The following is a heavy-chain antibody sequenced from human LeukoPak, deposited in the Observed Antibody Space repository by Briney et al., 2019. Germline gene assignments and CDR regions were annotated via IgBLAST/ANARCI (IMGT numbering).Heavy chain of an antibody. CDR1: GGSISSGSYY. CDR3: AAAPLLRIAAAGAEYFQH. CDR2: IYTSGST. D-gene: IGHD6-13*01. J-gene: IGHJ1*01. V-gene: IGHV4-61*02. Sequence: SETLSLTCTVSGGSISSGSYYWSWIRQPAGKGLEWIGRIYTSGSTNYNPSLKCRVTISVDTSKNQFSLKLSSVTAADTAVYYCAAAPLLRIAAAGAEYFQHWGQGTLVTVFS.